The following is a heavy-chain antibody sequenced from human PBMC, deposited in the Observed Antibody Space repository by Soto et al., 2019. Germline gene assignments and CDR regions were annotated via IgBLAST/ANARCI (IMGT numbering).Heavy chain of an antibody. J-gene: IGHJ3*01. CDR3: ARNGGVLTVDAFDL. CDR2: ITWNGVTT. D-gene: IGHD2-21*02. CDR1: GFTFDDFG. Sequence: EVQLVESGGGVIWPGGSLRLSCAASGFTFDDFGLTWVRQAPGKGLEWVSGITWNGVTTGYAGSVKGRFTISRDSAKNSLYLARNNLRVADWDLYYCARNGGVLTVDAFDLWGQGTMVTVSS. V-gene: IGHV3-20*04.